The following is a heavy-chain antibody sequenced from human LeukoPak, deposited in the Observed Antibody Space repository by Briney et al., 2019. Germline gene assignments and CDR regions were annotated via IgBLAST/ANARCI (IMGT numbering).Heavy chain of an antibody. CDR1: GFTVSSNY. CDR3: ARSGGLLLTYYFDY. Sequence: PGGSLRLSCAASGFTVSSNYMSWVRQAPGKGLEWIGSIYYSGSTYYNPSLKSRVTISVDTSKNQFSLKLSPVTAADTAVYYCARSGGLLLTYYFDYWGQGTLVTVSS. D-gene: IGHD3-10*01. J-gene: IGHJ4*02. CDR2: IYYSGST. V-gene: IGHV4-59*05.